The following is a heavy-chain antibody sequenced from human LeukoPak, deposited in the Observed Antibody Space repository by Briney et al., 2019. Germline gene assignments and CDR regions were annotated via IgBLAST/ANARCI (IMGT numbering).Heavy chain of an antibody. CDR2: IWFDGSNK. CDR1: GFTFSNYA. J-gene: IGHJ4*02. CDR3: ARGGIQLREDY. Sequence: GGSLRLSCAASGFTFSNYAMHWVRQAPGMGLEWVAVIWFDGSNKYYADSVKGRFTISRDNSKNTLYLQMNSLRVEGTAVYYCARGGIQLREDYWGQGTLVTVSS. D-gene: IGHD4-11*01. V-gene: IGHV3-33*01.